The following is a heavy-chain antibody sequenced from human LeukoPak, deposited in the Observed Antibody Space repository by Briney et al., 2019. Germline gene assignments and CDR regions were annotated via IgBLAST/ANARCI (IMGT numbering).Heavy chain of an antibody. CDR2: ISYDGSNK. V-gene: IGHV3-30-3*01. CDR1: GFTFSSYA. J-gene: IGHJ2*01. CDR3: ARAGGDYGSGRKPLDL. D-gene: IGHD3-10*01. Sequence: LGGSLRLSCAASGFTFSSYAMHWVRQAPGKGLEWVAVISYDGSNKYYADSVKGRFTISRDNSKNTLYLQMNSLRAEDTAVYYCARAGGDYGSGRKPLDLWGRGTLVTVSS.